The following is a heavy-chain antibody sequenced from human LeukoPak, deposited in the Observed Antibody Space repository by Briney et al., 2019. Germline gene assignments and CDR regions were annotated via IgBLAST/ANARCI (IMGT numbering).Heavy chain of an antibody. V-gene: IGHV1-24*01. D-gene: IGHD3-22*01. CDR3: ARDSSGYKNDAFDI. J-gene: IGHJ3*02. Sequence: ASVKVSCKVSGYTLTELSMHWVRQAPGKGLEWMGGFDPEDGETIYAQKFQGRVTMTEDTSTDTAYMELSSLRSDDTAVYYCARDSSGYKNDAFDIWGQGTMVTVSS. CDR2: FDPEDGET. CDR1: GYTLTELS.